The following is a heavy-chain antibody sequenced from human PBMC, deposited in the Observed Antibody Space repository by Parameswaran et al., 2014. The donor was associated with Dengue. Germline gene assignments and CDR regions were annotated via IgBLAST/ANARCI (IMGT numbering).Heavy chain of an antibody. CDR3: ARRGGTYVYAFDI. CDR2: ISSSSGTI. D-gene: IGHD1-26*01. J-gene: IGHJ3*02. Sequence: VRQASREGLEWVSYISSSSGTIYYADSVKGRFTISRDNAKNSLYLQMNSLRAEDTAVYYCARRGGTYVYAFDIWGQGTMVTVSS. V-gene: IGHV3-48*01.